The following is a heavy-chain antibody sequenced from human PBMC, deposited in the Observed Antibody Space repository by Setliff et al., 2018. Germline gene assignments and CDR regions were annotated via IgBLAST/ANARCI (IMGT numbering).Heavy chain of an antibody. J-gene: IGHJ4*02. Sequence: LRLSCAASGFTFTSDALTWVRQAPGKGLEWVSTIYSGDRSTFYTDSVKGRFTTSRDNSKNTVSLQMSSLRAEDTAIYFCAGQGPIFGSGLIPGFDQWGQGTMVTVSS. D-gene: IGHD3-3*01. V-gene: IGHV3-23*05. CDR3: AGQGPIFGSGLIPGFDQ. CDR2: IYSGDRST. CDR1: GFTFTSDA.